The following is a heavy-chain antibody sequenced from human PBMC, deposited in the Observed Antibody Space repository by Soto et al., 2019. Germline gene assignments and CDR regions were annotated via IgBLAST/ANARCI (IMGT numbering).Heavy chain of an antibody. J-gene: IGHJ5*02. CDR3: ARVVMVATIGGWFDP. Sequence: SETLSLTCAVSSGSISSSNWWSWVRQPPGKGLEWIGEIYHSGSTNYNPSFKSRVTISVDKSKNQFSLKLSSVTAADTAVYYCARVVMVATIGGWFDPWGQGTLVTVSS. CDR2: IYHSGST. D-gene: IGHD5-12*01. V-gene: IGHV4-4*02. CDR1: SGSISSSNW.